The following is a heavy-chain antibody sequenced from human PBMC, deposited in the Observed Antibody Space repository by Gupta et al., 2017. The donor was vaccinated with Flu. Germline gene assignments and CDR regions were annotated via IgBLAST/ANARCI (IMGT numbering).Heavy chain of an antibody. D-gene: IGHD2-2*01. CDR1: GLTFSNYG. Sequence: QVQLVEYGGGVVQPGTSLRLSCVASGLTFSNYGMHWVRQVPGKRLEWVAIIWYNGVNKYYAESVKGRFTISRDNSKSTLYLQMNSLRPEDTAVYYCATEGSVGGDCSSDSCYEDAFAFWGQGTVVTVSS. CDR3: ATEGSVGGDCSSDSCYEDAFAF. CDR2: IWYNGVNK. J-gene: IGHJ3*01. V-gene: IGHV3-33*01.